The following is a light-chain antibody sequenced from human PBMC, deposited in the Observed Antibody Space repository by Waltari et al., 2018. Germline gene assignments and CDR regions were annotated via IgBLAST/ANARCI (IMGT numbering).Light chain of an antibody. J-gene: IGLJ1*01. CDR3: ISYAGNNKYV. V-gene: IGLV2-8*01. CDR1: SSDVGAYNY. CDR2: AVT. Sequence: QSALTQPPSASGSPGQSVTISCTGTSSDVGAYNYVSWYQQYPDKAPKLMIYAVTKRPSGVPARFSGSKSGNTASLTVSGLQAEDEADYYCISYAGNNKYVLGAGTKVTVL.